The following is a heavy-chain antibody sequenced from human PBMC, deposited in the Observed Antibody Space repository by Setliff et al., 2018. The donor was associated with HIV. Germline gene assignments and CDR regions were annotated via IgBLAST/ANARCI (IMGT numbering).Heavy chain of an antibody. CDR1: GASISDYF. D-gene: IGHD3-22*01. V-gene: IGHV4-59*12. CDR2: IYYTGTT. CDR3: ARGARYAYYYESSGYYRHFDY. J-gene: IGHJ4*02. Sequence: PSETLSLTCTVSGASISDYFWSWIRQSPGKRPEWIGHIYYTGTTNYSPSLKSRVTMSVDTARNQFSLKLRSVTAADTAVYYCARGARYAYYYESSGYYRHFDYWGPGTLVTVSS.